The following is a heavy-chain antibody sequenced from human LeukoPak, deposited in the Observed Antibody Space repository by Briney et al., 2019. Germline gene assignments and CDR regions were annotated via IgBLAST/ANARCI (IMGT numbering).Heavy chain of an antibody. V-gene: IGHV4-59*08. D-gene: IGHD3-16*01. CDR1: GGSISTYY. Sequence: SETLSLTCTVSGGSISTYYWTWIRQPPGKGLEWIGYIYYSGNTNYNPALKSRVTISLDTSKNQFSLKLNSVTGADTAVYYCAIRVTGRGTYYFDYWGQGSLVTVSS. CDR2: IYYSGNT. J-gene: IGHJ4*02. CDR3: AIRVTGRGTYYFDY.